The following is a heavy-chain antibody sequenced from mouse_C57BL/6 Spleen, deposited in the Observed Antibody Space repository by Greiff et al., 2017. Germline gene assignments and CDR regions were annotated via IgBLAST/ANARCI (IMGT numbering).Heavy chain of an antibody. J-gene: IGHJ2*01. CDR3: TRGGDSKFDY. Sequence: QVQLQQSGAELVRPGASVTLSCKASGYTFTDYEMHWVKQTPVHGLEWIGAIDPETGGTAYNQKFKGKAILTADKSSSTAYMELRSLTSEESAVYYCTRGGDSKFDYWGQGTTLTVSS. V-gene: IGHV1-15*01. CDR2: IDPETGGT. D-gene: IGHD2-5*01. CDR1: GYTFTDYE.